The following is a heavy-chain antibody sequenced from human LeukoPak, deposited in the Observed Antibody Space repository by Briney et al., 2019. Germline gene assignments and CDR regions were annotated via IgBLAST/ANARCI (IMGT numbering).Heavy chain of an antibody. D-gene: IGHD3-10*01. V-gene: IGHV3-53*01. CDR2: IYSGGSA. J-gene: IGHJ4*02. CDR3: ARIGVTMVRGVIEAPADY. Sequence: PGGSLRLSCAASGFTSTDYYMSWIRQAPGKGLEWVSVIYSGGSAYYADSVKGRFTISRDNSKNTLYLQMNSLRAEDTAVYYCARIGVTMVRGVIEAPADYWGQGTLVTVSS. CDR1: GFTSTDYY.